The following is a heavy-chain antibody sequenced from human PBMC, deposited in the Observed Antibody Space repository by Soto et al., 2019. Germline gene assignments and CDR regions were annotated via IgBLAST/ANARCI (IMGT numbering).Heavy chain of an antibody. Sequence: QVQLVESGGGVVQPGRSLRLSCAASGFTFSSYGMHWVRQAPGKGLEWVAVISYDGSNKYYADSVKGRFTISRDNSKNTLYLQMNSLRAEDTAVYYCAKALFPTYYYDAPLAFDIWGQGTLVTVSS. CDR3: AKALFPTYYYDAPLAFDI. V-gene: IGHV3-30*18. J-gene: IGHJ3*02. CDR1: GFTFSSYG. D-gene: IGHD3-22*01. CDR2: ISYDGSNK.